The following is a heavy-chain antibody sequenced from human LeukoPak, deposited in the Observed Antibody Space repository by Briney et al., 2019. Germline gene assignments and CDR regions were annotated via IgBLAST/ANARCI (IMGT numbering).Heavy chain of an antibody. CDR2: FYASGTT. Sequence: SETLSLTCIMSGGSINNYYWSWIRQPAGKGPEWIGRFYASGTTYYDPALNSRAAVSMDMSKNHFSLKLTSVTAADTAVYARSALSGFDIWGQGTMVTVSS. CDR3: SALSGFDI. D-gene: IGHD3-9*01. CDR1: GGSINNYY. J-gene: IGHJ3*02. V-gene: IGHV4-4*07.